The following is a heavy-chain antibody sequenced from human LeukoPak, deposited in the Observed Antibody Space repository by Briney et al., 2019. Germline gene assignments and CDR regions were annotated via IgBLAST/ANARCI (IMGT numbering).Heavy chain of an antibody. CDR1: GFTFSRYE. CDR3: AELGITMIGGV. V-gene: IGHV3-48*03. D-gene: IGHD3-10*02. J-gene: IGHJ6*04. Sequence: SGGSLRLSCAASGFTFSRYEMNRVRQAPGKGLGWVSYISSSGSTIYYADSVKGRFTISRDNAKNSLYLQMNSLRAEDTAVYYCAELGITMIGGVWGKGTTVTISS. CDR2: ISSSGSTI.